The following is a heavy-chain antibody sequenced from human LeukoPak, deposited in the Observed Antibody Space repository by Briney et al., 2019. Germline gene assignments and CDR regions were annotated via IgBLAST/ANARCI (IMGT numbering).Heavy chain of an antibody. CDR3: AESSGYFLYFDY. D-gene: IGHD3-22*01. Sequence: SETLSLTCAVYGGSFSGYYWSWIRQPPGKGLEWIGEINHSGSTNYNPSLKSRVTISVDTSKNQFSLKLSSVTAADTAVCYCAESSGYFLYFDYWGQGTLVTVSS. V-gene: IGHV4-34*01. CDR2: INHSGST. CDR1: GGSFSGYY. J-gene: IGHJ4*02.